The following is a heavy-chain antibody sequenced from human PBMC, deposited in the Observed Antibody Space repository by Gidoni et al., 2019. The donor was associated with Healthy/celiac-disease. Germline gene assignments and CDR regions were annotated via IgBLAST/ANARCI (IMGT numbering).Heavy chain of an antibody. CDR1: GFTFDDYA. J-gene: IGHJ6*02. V-gene: IGHV3-9*01. CDR2: ISWNSGSI. Sequence: EVQLVESGGGLVQPGRSLRLSCAASGFTFDDYAMHWVRQAPGKGLEWVSGISWNSGSIGYADSVKGRFTISRDNAKNSLYLQMNSLRAEDTALYYCAKITDSDQYYYEGGYGMDVWGQGTTVTVSS. CDR3: AKITDSDQYYYEGGYGMDV. D-gene: IGHD3-22*01.